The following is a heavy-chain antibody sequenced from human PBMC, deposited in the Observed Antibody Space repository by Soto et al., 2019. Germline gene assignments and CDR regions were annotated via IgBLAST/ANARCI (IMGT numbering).Heavy chain of an antibody. CDR1: GFTFSSHW. J-gene: IGHJ4*02. Sequence: PGGSLRLSCAASGFTFSSHWMNWVRQAPGKGLEWVADIKQDGSEKYYVDSVKGRFTVYRDNVKNSLYLQMNSLRVEDTAVYYCARGDYFDRRFDNWGQGTLVTVSS. V-gene: IGHV3-7*03. D-gene: IGHD3-22*01. CDR3: ARGDYFDRRFDN. CDR2: IKQDGSEK.